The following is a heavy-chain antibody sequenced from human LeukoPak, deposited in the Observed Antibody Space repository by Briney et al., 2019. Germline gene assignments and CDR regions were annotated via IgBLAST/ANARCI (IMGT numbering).Heavy chain of an antibody. Sequence: PGGSLRLSCAASGFTFSSYGMHWVRQAPGKGLEWVAVISYDGSNKYYADSVKGRFTISRDNSKNTLYLQMNSLRAEDTAVYYCAKDWDIVVVVAATPDYWGQGTLVTVSS. CDR2: ISYDGSNK. CDR1: GFTFSSYG. CDR3: AKDWDIVVVVAATPDY. V-gene: IGHV3-30*18. J-gene: IGHJ4*02. D-gene: IGHD2-15*01.